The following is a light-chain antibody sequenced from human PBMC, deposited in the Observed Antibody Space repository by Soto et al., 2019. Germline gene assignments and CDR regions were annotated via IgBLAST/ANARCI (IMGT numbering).Light chain of an antibody. Sequence: EIVMTQYPVTLSVSPGERYTLSCLASQSVSGNLAWYQQKPGQAPRLLIYGVSARATGIPARFSGSGFGTEFTLTISSLQSEDFALYYCQQYNFWPETFGQGTKVEIK. J-gene: IGKJ1*01. CDR2: GVS. V-gene: IGKV3-15*01. CDR1: QSVSGN. CDR3: QQYNFWPET.